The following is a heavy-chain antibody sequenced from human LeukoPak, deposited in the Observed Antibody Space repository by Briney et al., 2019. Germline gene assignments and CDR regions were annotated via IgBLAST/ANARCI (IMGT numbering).Heavy chain of an antibody. D-gene: IGHD5-18*01. CDR3: ARGSLGASSGYSYGSYFDY. CDR2: IYYSGST. CDR1: GGSISSYY. Sequence: SSETLSLTCTVSGGSISSYYWSWIRQPPGKGLEWIGYIYYSGSTNYNPSLMSRVTISVDTSKNQFSLKLSSVTAADTAVYYCARGSLGASSGYSYGSYFDYWGQGTLVTVSS. V-gene: IGHV4-59*01. J-gene: IGHJ4*02.